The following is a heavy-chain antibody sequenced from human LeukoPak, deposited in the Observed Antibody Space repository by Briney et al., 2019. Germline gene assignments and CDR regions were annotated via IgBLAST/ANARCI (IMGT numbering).Heavy chain of an antibody. V-gene: IGHV4-4*01. CDR3: ASKSGASYGSGSYFDY. J-gene: IGHJ4*02. CDR1: GGSISSSNW. Sequence: PSETLSLTCAVSGGSISSSNWWSWVRQPPGKGLEWIGEIYHSGSTNYNPSLKSRVTISVDKSKNQFSLKLSSVTAADTAVYCCASKSGASYGSGSYFDYWGQGTLVTVSS. CDR2: IYHSGST. D-gene: IGHD3-10*01.